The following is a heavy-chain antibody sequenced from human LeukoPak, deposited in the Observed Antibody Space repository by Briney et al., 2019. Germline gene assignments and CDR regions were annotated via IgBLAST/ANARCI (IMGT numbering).Heavy chain of an antibody. D-gene: IGHD1-20*01. V-gene: IGHV4-59*12. Sequence: SETLSLTCTVSGGSISSYYWSWIRQPPGKGLEWIGYIYYSGSTNYNPSLKSRVTISVDTSKNQFSLKLSSVTAADTAVYYCARGVPGITGPSFDYWGQGTLVTVSS. CDR2: IYYSGST. CDR1: GGSISSYY. J-gene: IGHJ4*02. CDR3: ARGVPGITGPSFDY.